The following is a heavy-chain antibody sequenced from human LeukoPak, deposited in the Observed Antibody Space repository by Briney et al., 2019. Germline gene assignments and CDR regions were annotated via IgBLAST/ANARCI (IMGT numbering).Heavy chain of an antibody. D-gene: IGHD6-13*01. CDR1: GFNFDDYG. J-gene: IGHJ4*02. CDR2: VNSNGRSA. CDR3: TRGYSTRHFPFDS. Sequence: GGSLRLSCVASGFNFDDYGVTWVRQIPGKGLEWVAGVNSNGRSAGYAASVRGRFTISRDNAKNSLYLEMGSLRLEDTAFYYCTRGYSTRHFPFDSWGQGTLVTVSS. V-gene: IGHV3-20*04.